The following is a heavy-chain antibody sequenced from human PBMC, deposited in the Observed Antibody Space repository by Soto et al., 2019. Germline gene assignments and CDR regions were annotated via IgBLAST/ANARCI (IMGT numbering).Heavy chain of an antibody. D-gene: IGHD5-18*01. CDR1: GYTFTSYG. Sequence: ASVKVSCKASGYTFTSYGVTWVRQAPGQGLEWMGWISAYNGNTNYAQKFQGRVTMTTDTSTSTAYMELRSLRSDDTAVYYCAREDTSMAFDCWGQGTLVTVSS. CDR2: ISAYNGNT. V-gene: IGHV1-18*01. J-gene: IGHJ4*02. CDR3: AREDTSMAFDC.